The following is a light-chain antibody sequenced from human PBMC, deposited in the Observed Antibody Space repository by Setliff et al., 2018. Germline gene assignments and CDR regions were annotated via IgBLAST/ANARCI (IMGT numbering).Light chain of an antibody. J-gene: IGLJ1*01. V-gene: IGLV2-14*01. Sequence: ALTHPASVSGSPGQSITISCTGTSSDVGGYNYVSWYQQHPGKAPKLMIYDVSNRPSGVSNHFSGSKSGNTASLTISGLQAEDEADYYCCSYTISSTRVFGTGTKVTVL. CDR1: SSDVGGYNY. CDR3: CSYTISSTRV. CDR2: DVS.